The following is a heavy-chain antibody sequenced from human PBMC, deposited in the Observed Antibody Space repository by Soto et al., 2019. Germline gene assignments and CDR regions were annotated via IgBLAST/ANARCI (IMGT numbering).Heavy chain of an antibody. CDR3: AKDLSGGTTVTTFLNYYYMDV. Sequence: EVQLLESGGGLVQPGGSLRLSCAASGFTFSSYAMSWVRQAPGKGLEWVSAISGSGGSTYYADSVKGRFTISRDNSKNTLYLQMNSLRAEDKAVYYCAKDLSGGTTVTTFLNYYYMDVWGKGTTVTVSS. V-gene: IGHV3-23*01. CDR2: ISGSGGST. J-gene: IGHJ6*03. D-gene: IGHD4-17*01. CDR1: GFTFSSYA.